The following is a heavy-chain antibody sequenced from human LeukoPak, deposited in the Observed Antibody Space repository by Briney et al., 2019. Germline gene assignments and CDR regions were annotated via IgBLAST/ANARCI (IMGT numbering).Heavy chain of an antibody. CDR1: GGSISYYY. CDR3: ARGYCNGGSCAAMDV. J-gene: IGHJ6*03. Sequence: PSETLSLTCTVSGGSISYYYWSWIRQPPGKGLEWIGYIYYSGSTNYNPSLKSRVTISVDTSKNQFSLKLSSVTAADTAVYYCARGYCNGGSCAAMDVWGKGTTVTVSS. V-gene: IGHV4-59*01. D-gene: IGHD2-15*01. CDR2: IYYSGST.